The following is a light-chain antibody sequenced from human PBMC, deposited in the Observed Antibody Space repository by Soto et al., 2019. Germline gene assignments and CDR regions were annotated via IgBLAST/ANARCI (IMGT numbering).Light chain of an antibody. CDR1: QDIRNH. J-gene: IGKJ4*01. V-gene: IGKV1-33*01. Sequence: DIQMPQSPSSLSASAGDRVIITCQASQDIRNHLNWYQQKPGKAPKLLIYDVSNLATGFPPKFSGGGSGTDFTLTISSLQPEDIATYYCQHYDDLVTFGGGTKVEIK. CDR3: QHYDDLVT. CDR2: DVS.